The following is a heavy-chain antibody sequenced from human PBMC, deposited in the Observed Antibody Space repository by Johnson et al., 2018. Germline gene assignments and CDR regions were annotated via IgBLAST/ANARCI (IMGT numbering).Heavy chain of an antibody. V-gene: IGHV3-66*01. Sequence: VQLLESGGGLVQPGGSLRLSCAASGFTVSSNYMSWVRQAPGKGLEWVSVIYSGGSTHYADSVKGRFTISRDNSKNTLYLQMNSLRAEDTAVYYCARDSTLAGPARYYYYMDVWGKGTTVTVSS. CDR2: IYSGGST. CDR3: ARDSTLAGPARYYYYMDV. D-gene: IGHD5/OR15-5a*01. J-gene: IGHJ6*03. CDR1: GFTVSSNY.